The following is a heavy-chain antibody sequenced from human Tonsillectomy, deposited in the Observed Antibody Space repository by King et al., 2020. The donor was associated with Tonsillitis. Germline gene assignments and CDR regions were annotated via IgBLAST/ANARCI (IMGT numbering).Heavy chain of an antibody. Sequence: VQLVESGGGLVQPGGSLRLSCAASGFTFSSYWMDWVRQAPGKGLVWVSRINSDGSRTSYADSVKGRFTISRDKAKNTLYLQMNSLRAEDTAVYYCARETQAYYYYMDVWGKGTTVTVSS. CDR1: GFTFSSYW. J-gene: IGHJ6*03. CDR2: INSDGSRT. CDR3: ARETQAYYYYMDV. V-gene: IGHV3-74*01.